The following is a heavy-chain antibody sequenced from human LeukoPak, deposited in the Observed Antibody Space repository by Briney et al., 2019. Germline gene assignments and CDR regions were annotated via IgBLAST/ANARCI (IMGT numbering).Heavy chain of an antibody. CDR2: INHSGYT. J-gene: IGHJ2*01. D-gene: IGHD3-10*01. CDR3: ARIWPDL. CDR1: GGSIRNLY. Sequence: SETLSLTCSVSGGSIRNLYWSWIRQPAGKGLEWIGEINHSGYTNYNPSLKSRVTISVDTSKKQFSLRLNSVTAADTAVYYCARIWPDLWGRGTLVTVSS. V-gene: IGHV4-34*01.